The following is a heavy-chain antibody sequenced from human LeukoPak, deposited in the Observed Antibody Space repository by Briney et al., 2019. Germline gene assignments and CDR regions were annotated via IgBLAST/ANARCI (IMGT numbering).Heavy chain of an antibody. CDR3: ARGIAVSVNWFDP. Sequence: PGGSLRLSRAASGFSFSRYSMNWVRQAPGKGLEWVSLISSDNSYIYYADSVRGRFTISRDNAKNSLYLQMSSLRVEDTAVYYCARGIAVSVNWFDPWGQGTLVTVSS. D-gene: IGHD6-19*01. J-gene: IGHJ5*02. V-gene: IGHV3-21*01. CDR2: ISSDNSYI. CDR1: GFSFSRYS.